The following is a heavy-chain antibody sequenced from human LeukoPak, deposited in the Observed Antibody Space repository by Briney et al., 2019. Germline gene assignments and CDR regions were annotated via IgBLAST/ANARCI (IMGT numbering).Heavy chain of an antibody. CDR2: IYYSGST. V-gene: IGHV4-30-4*01. D-gene: IGHD5-18*01. CDR3: ARDGSYGSHGYDY. Sequence: PSQTLSLTCTVSGGSISSGDYYWSWIRQPPGKGLEWIGYIYYSGSTYYNPSLKSRVTISVDTSKNQFSLKLSSVTAADTAVYYCARDGSYGSHGYDYWGQGTLVTVSS. J-gene: IGHJ4*02. CDR1: GGSISSGDYY.